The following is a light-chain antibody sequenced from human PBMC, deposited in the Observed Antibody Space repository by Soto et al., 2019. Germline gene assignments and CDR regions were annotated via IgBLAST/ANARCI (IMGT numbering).Light chain of an antibody. Sequence: QSALTQPRSVSGSPGQSVTISCSGTSSDVGGYNYVSWYQQHPGKAPKLMFYDVSKRPSGVRDRFSGSKSGNTASLTISGLQAEDEADYYCCSYAGSYTLVFGGGTKLTGL. J-gene: IGLJ2*01. CDR3: CSYAGSYTLV. CDR2: DVS. V-gene: IGLV2-11*01. CDR1: SSDVGGYNY.